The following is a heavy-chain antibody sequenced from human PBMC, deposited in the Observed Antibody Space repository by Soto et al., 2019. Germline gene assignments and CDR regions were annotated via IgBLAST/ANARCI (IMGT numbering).Heavy chain of an antibody. CDR2: INHSGST. V-gene: IGHV4-34*01. Sequence: QVQLQQWGAGLLKPSETLSLTCAVYGGSFSGYYWSWIRQPPGKGLVWIGEINHSGSTNYNPSLKSRGTISVDTSKNQFALKLSSVTAADTAVYYCARGPATPSNYFDYWGQGTLVTVSS. CDR1: GGSFSGYY. J-gene: IGHJ4*02. CDR3: ARGPATPSNYFDY.